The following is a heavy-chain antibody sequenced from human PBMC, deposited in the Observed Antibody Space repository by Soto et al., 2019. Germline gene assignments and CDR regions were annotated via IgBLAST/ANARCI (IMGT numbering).Heavy chain of an antibody. V-gene: IGHV4-30-4*01. Sequence: QVQLQESGSGLLKPSQSLSLTCTVCGVSLNPADTWWSWIRQSPGKGLEFIGYYHSGGSTYYDVFFRSRVFRSAETSICQFSLKLSSWIVGDTSGDFCVRSRQLVSVNDYGLDALGQGTTVTVSS. CDR3: VRSRQLVSVNDYGLDA. CDR1: GVSLNPADTW. D-gene: IGHD2-15*01. CDR2: YHSGGST. J-gene: IGHJ6*02.